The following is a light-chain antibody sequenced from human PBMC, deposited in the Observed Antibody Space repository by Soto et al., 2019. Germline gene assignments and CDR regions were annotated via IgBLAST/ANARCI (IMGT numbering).Light chain of an antibody. CDR2: DVS. CDR1: SSDVGAYNY. CDR3: GSYTTSSNYV. V-gene: IGLV2-14*01. J-gene: IGLJ1*01. Sequence: QSVLTQPASVSGSPGQSITISCTGTSSDVGAYNYVSWYQQHPGKAPKLMIYDVSHRPSGVSHRFSGSKSGNTASLTISGLQAQEEADYYCGSYTTSSNYVFGTGTKVTVL.